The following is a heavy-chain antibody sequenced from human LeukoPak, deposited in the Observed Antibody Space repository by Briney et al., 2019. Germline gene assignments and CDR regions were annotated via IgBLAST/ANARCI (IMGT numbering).Heavy chain of an antibody. V-gene: IGHV1-46*01. D-gene: IGHD2-2*01. CDR3: ARDCTEDIVVVPAARSPNWFDP. Sequence: ASVKVSCKASGYTFTTYNIHWVRQAPGQGLEWMGIINPSGGSTSYAQKFQGRVTMTRDTSTSTVYMELSSLRSEDTAVYYCARDCTEDIVVVPAARSPNWFDPWGQGTLVTVSS. CDR2: INPSGGST. CDR1: GYTFTTYN. J-gene: IGHJ5*02.